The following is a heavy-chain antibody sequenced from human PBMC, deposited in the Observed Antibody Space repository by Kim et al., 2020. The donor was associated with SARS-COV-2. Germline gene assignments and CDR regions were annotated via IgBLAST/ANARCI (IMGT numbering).Heavy chain of an antibody. J-gene: IGHJ4*02. CDR2: I. CDR3: ASRDILAERDY. V-gene: IGHV3-21*03. D-gene: IGHD3-9*01. Sequence: ISYANSVRGRFTSSRDNAKNTLYLQMNSLRAEETDVYYCASRDILAERDYWGQGARVSVSS.